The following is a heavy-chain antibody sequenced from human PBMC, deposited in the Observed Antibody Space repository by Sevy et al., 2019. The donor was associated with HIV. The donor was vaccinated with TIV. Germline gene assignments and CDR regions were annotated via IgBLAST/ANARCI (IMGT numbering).Heavy chain of an antibody. V-gene: IGHV3-30-3*01. CDR2: ISYAGSNK. Sequence: GGSLRLSCAASGFTFSAYTMHWVRQAPGKGLEWVSVISYAGSNKFYADSVKGQFTISRDDSKNRLYLQMNSLRPEDTAVYYCARDRSAVAGIFDSWGQGTLVTVSS. J-gene: IGHJ4*02. D-gene: IGHD6-19*01. CDR3: ARDRSAVAGIFDS. CDR1: GFTFSAYT.